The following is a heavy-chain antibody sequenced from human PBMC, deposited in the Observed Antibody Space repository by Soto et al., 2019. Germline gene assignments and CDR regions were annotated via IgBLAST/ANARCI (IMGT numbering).Heavy chain of an antibody. D-gene: IGHD1-26*01. Sequence: EVQLVESGGGLVQPGGSLRLSCAASGFSFNTYEMNWVRQAPGKGLEWVSYISSSGSTIYYADSVKGRFTVSRDNGKNSLYLQMNSLRAQDTAVYYCAYGGSCDYWGQGTQVTVSS. J-gene: IGHJ4*02. CDR3: AYGGSCDY. CDR2: ISSSGSTI. CDR1: GFSFNTYE. V-gene: IGHV3-48*03.